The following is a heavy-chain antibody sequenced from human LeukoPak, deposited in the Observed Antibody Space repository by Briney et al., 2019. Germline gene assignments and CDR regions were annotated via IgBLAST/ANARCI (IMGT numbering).Heavy chain of an antibody. Sequence: ASVKVSCKASGYTFVEYHLHWVRQAPGQGLEWMGWISAYNGNTNYAQKLQGRVTMTTDTSTSTAYMELRSLRSDDTAVYYCAREYDILTGSPPGWFDPWGQGTLVTVSS. CDR3: AREYDILTGSPPGWFDP. CDR1: GYTFVEYH. V-gene: IGHV1-18*04. J-gene: IGHJ5*02. D-gene: IGHD3-9*01. CDR2: ISAYNGNT.